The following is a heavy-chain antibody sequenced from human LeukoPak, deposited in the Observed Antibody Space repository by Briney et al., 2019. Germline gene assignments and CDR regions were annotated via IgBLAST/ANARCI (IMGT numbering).Heavy chain of an antibody. D-gene: IGHD6-19*01. J-gene: IGHJ4*02. CDR3: ARDLSVAGFD. Sequence: GGSLRLSCAASGFTFSSYAMSWVRQAPGKGLEWVSTISGSGGRGYYAHSVKGRFTTSRDTSKNTLYLQINSLRAEDTAVYYCARDLSVAGFDWGQGTLVTVSS. CDR2: ISGSGGRG. CDR1: GFTFSSYA. V-gene: IGHV3-23*01.